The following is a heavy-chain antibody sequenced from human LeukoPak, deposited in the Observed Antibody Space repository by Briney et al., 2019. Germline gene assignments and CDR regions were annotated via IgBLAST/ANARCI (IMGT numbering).Heavy chain of an antibody. D-gene: IGHD1-26*01. J-gene: IGHJ4*02. CDR2: ISYDGSNK. Sequence: GGSLLLSCAASGFTFSSYGMHLVRQAPGKGLEWVAVISYDGSNKYYADSVKGRFTISRDNSKNTLYLQMNSLRAEDTAVYYCAKDGYEGADFDYWGQGTLVTVSS. CDR3: AKDGYEGADFDY. V-gene: IGHV3-30*18. CDR1: GFTFSSYG.